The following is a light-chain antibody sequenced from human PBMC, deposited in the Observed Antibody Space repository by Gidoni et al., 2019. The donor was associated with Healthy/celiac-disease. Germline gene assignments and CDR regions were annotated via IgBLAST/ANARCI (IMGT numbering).Light chain of an antibody. J-gene: IGLJ1*01. CDR2: EVS. V-gene: IGLV2-14*01. CDR1: SSDVGGYNY. CDR3: SSYTSSSTLYV. Sequence: QSALTQPASVSGSPGQSITISCTGTSSDVGGYNYVSWYQQHPGNAPKLMIYEVSNRPSGVSNRFSGSKYGNTASLTISGLQAEDEADYYCSSYTSSSTLYVFGTGTKVTLL.